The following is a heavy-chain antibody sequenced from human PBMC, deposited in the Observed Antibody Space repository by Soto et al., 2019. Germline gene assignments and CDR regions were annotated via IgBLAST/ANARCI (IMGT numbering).Heavy chain of an antibody. CDR2: IYYSGST. V-gene: IGHV4-31*03. D-gene: IGHD5-18*01. CDR1: GGSISSGGYY. CDR3: ARDFLDTAMVTYYGMDV. J-gene: IGHJ6*02. Sequence: SETLSLTCTVSGGSISSGGYYWSWIRQHPGKGLEWIGYIYYSGSTYYNPSLKSRVTISVDTSKNQFSLKLSSVTAADTAVYYCARDFLDTAMVTYYGMDVWGQGTTVTVSS.